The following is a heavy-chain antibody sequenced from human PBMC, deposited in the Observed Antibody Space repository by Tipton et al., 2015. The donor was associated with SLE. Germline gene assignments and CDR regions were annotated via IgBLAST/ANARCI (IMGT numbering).Heavy chain of an antibody. CDR3: ARDSIYYDILTGYYDNDYYYGMDV. V-gene: IGHV4-61*09. D-gene: IGHD3-9*01. CDR1: GGSISSGSYY. CDR2: IYTSGST. J-gene: IGHJ6*02. Sequence: TLSLTCTVSGGSISSGSYYWSWIRQPAGKGLEWIGHIYTSGSTNYNPSPKSRVTISVDTSKNQFSLKLSSVTAADTAVYYCARDSIYYDILTGYYDNDYYYGMDVWGQGTTVTVSS.